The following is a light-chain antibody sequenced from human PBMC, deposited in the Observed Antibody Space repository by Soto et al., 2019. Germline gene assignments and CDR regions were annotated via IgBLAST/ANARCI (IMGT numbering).Light chain of an antibody. CDR3: QQYSRHWT. Sequence: DIQMTQSPSTLSASVGDRVTITCRASQNINRWLAWYQRKPGKAPILLIYDASSLQGGAPSRFSGSGSGTEFTLTISSLQPDDFATYYCQQYSRHWTFGQGTKVDIK. CDR2: DAS. CDR1: QNINRW. J-gene: IGKJ1*01. V-gene: IGKV1-5*01.